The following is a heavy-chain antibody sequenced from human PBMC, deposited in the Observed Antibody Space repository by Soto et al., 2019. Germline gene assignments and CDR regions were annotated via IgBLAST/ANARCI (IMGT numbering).Heavy chain of an antibody. Sequence: GGSLRLSCAASGFTFSSYAMSWVRQTPGKGLEWVSTLSGSGGTTYYADSVKGQFTIPRDNSKSTLYLQMNSLRAEDTAVYYWAKDQATSGPNGIDAWGHGTLASVPS. D-gene: IGHD2-8*02. CDR1: GFTFSSYA. CDR3: AKDQATSGPNGIDA. J-gene: IGHJ5*01. V-gene: IGHV3-23*01. CDR2: LSGSGGTT.